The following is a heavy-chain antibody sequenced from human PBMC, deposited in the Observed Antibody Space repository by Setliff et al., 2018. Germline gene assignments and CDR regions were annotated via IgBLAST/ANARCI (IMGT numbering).Heavy chain of an antibody. CDR3: ARGYYFDY. V-gene: IGHV4-38-2*02. CDR1: GYSISSGYY. J-gene: IGHJ4*02. CDR2: IYHSGST. Sequence: SETLSLTCTVSGYSISSGYYWGWIRQPPGKGLEWIGSIYHSGSTYYNPSLKSRVTISVDTSKNQFSLKLSSVTAADTAVYYCARGYYFDYWGQGTVVTVPS.